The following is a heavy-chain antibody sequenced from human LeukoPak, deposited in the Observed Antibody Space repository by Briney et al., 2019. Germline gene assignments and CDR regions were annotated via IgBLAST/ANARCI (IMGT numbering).Heavy chain of an antibody. J-gene: IGHJ4*02. V-gene: IGHV3-23*01. D-gene: IGHD4-17*01. CDR3: ARHAGNCGDGFDY. CDR2: ISGSGGGT. Sequence: GGSLRLSCAASGFTFSSYAMSWGRETPGEGLEWVSAISGSGGGTYYADSVKGRFTISRDNSKKTLYLQINRPRAEDTARQYIARHAGNCGDGFDYWGQGTLVTASS. CDR1: GFTFSSYA.